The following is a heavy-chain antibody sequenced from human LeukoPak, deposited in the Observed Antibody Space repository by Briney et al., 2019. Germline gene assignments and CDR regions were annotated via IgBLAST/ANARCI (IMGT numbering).Heavy chain of an antibody. J-gene: IGHJ3*02. D-gene: IGHD3-9*01. CDR3: ARAAFVLRYFDWLGSDAFDI. V-gene: IGHV3-33*08. CDR2: IWYDGSNK. CDR1: GFTFSSYG. Sequence: PGGSLRLSCAASGFTFSSYGMHWVRQAPGKGLEWVAVIWYDGSNKYYADSVKGRFTISRDNSKNTLYLQMNSLRAEDTAVCYCARAAFVLRYFDWLGSDAFDIWGQGTMVTVSS.